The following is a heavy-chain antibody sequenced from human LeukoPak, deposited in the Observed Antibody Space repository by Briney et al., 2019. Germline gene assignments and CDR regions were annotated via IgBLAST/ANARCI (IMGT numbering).Heavy chain of an antibody. CDR3: ARDLRDAFDV. J-gene: IGHJ3*01. CDR1: GFTFSSYS. D-gene: IGHD3-9*01. Sequence: GGSLRLSCAASGFTFSSYSMNWVRQAPGKGLEWVSSITRSNYIYYADSVKGRFTISRDNAKNSLYLQMNSLRAEDTAVYYCARDLRDAFDVWGQGTMVTVSS. CDR2: ITRSNYI. V-gene: IGHV3-21*01.